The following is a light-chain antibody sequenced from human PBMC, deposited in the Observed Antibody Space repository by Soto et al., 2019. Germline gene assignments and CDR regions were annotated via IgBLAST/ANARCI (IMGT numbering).Light chain of an antibody. Sequence: EIVLTQFPATLSLSPGERATLSCRASQNVNSSSLTWYQQKPGQAPRLLLYAAVSRATDIPDKFSGSGSGTDFTLTISRLAPEDFAVYSWEDFGSSPPKFTFGLGTKLEIK. CDR3: EDFGSSPPKFT. V-gene: IGKV3-20*01. CDR1: QNVNSSS. J-gene: IGKJ2*01. CDR2: AAV.